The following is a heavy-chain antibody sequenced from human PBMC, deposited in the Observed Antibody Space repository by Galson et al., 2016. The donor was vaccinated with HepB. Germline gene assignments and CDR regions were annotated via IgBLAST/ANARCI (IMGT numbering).Heavy chain of an antibody. Sequence: SLRLSFAASGFTFSSYSMNCVRQAPGKGLEWVSSISSSSSHIYYADSVKGRFTTPSNKPKKSLYLKINSLRAEYTAVYYCARGGVLTIPFDYWGQGTLVTVSS. CDR3: ARGGVLTIPFDY. CDR2: ISSSSSHI. CDR1: GFTFSSYS. J-gene: IGHJ4*02. D-gene: IGHD3-3*01. V-gene: IGHV3-21*01.